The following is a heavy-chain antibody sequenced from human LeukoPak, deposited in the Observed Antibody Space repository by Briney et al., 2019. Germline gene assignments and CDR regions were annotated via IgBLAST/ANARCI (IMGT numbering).Heavy chain of an antibody. J-gene: IGHJ4*02. CDR1: GGSVSSNGYY. CDR3: ALSPAYRPVDY. Sequence: SETLSLTCTVSGGSVSSNGYYWNWIRQPPGKGLEWIGYIYNRGSTNYNPSLKSRATISLDTATNRFSLKLTSVTAADTAVYFCALSPAYRPVDYWGQGTLVTVSS. D-gene: IGHD2-2*01. CDR2: IYNRGST. V-gene: IGHV4-61*08.